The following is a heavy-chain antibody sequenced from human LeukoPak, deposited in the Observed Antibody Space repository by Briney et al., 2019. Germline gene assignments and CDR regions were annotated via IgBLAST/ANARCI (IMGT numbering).Heavy chain of an antibody. Sequence: PSETLSLTCTVSGGSISRSSNYWGWIRQPPGKGLEWIGTVYYSGSATYNPSLRSRVTISINTSNNQFSLKVNSVTAADTAVYYCVGGDYWGQGTLVTVSS. CDR1: GGSISRSSNY. J-gene: IGHJ4*02. CDR2: VYYSGSA. CDR3: VGGDY. V-gene: IGHV4-39*07.